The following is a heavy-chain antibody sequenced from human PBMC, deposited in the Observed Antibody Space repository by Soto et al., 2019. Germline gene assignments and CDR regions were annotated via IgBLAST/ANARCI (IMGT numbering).Heavy chain of an antibody. J-gene: IGHJ3*02. CDR1: GFTFSSYA. D-gene: IGHD6-19*01. CDR2: ISGSGGTT. V-gene: IGHV3-23*01. Sequence: EVQLLESGGGLVQPGGSLRLSCAASGFTFSSYAMSWVRQAPGKGLEWVSAISGSGGTTYYADSVKGRFTFSRDNSKITLYLQMISLGAEDTDVYYCAKTANGWFSAFDICGQGTMVTVSS. CDR3: AKTANGWFSAFDI.